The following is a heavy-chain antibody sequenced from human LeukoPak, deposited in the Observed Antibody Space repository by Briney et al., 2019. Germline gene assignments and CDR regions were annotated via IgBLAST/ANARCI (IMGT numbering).Heavy chain of an antibody. CDR3: ARGELTFGNRHSDV. D-gene: IGHD4/OR15-4a*01. Sequence: PGGSLRLSCAASGFSFSTYTMNWVRQAPGKGLEWVANIKHDGSENYYVDSVKGRFTISRDDANNSLYLQMNSLRNEDTAVDYCARGELTFGNRHSDVWGQGTTVTVSS. J-gene: IGHJ6*02. CDR1: GFSFSTYT. CDR2: IKHDGSEN. V-gene: IGHV3-7*05.